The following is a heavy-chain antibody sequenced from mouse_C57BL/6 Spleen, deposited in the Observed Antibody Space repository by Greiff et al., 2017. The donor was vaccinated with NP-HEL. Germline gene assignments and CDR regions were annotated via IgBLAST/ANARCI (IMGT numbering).Heavy chain of an antibody. D-gene: IGHD2-12*01. CDR3: ARGEKRNLSYYREIGFAY. J-gene: IGHJ3*01. Sequence: QVQLKESGAELVRPGTSVKVSCKASGYAFTNYLIEWVKQRPGQGLEWIGVINPGSGGTNYNEKFKGKATLTADKSSSTAYMQLSSLTSEDSAVYFCARGEKRNLSYYREIGFAYWGQGTLVTVSA. CDR1: GYAFTNYL. V-gene: IGHV1-54*01. CDR2: INPGSGGT.